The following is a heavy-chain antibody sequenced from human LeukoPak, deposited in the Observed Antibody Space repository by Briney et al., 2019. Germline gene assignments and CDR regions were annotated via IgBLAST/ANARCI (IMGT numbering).Heavy chain of an antibody. V-gene: IGHV1-69*06. CDR1: GDAFKTYV. Sequence: SVKVSCKASGDAFKTYVISWVRQAPGQGLEWMGRTIPMFDTSSNAQKFRGRVTITADKTTSTAYMELSSLRSDDTAVYYCATEYCAGGSCYSGYFFDYWGQGTPVTVTS. CDR2: TIPMFDTS. D-gene: IGHD2-15*01. CDR3: ATEYCAGGSCYSGYFFDY. J-gene: IGHJ4*02.